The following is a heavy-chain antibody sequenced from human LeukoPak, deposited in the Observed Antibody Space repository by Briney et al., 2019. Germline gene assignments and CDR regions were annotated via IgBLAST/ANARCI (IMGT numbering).Heavy chain of an antibody. CDR3: AALPTCGGDCYSYFDY. V-gene: IGHV1-58*02. D-gene: IGHD2-21*02. Sequence: TSVKVSCKASGFTFTSSAMQWVRQARGQRLERIGWIVVGSGNTNYAQKFQERVTITRDMSTSTAYMELSSLRSEDTAVYYCAALPTCGGDCYSYFDYWGQGTLVTVSS. J-gene: IGHJ4*02. CDR2: IVVGSGNT. CDR1: GFTFTSSA.